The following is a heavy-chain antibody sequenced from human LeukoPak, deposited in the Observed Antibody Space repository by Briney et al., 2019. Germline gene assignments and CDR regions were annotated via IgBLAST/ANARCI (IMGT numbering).Heavy chain of an antibody. Sequence: PGGSMRLSCAASGFTFSSYGMHWVRQAPGKGLEWVTFIQYDGSNKYYADSVKGRFTISRDNTKYSLYLQMNSLRAEDTAVYYCARDGVAPGLYFDYWGQGNLVTVSS. J-gene: IGHJ4*02. CDR1: GFTFSSYG. CDR3: ARDGVAPGLYFDY. V-gene: IGHV3-30*02. D-gene: IGHD2-8*01. CDR2: IQYDGSNK.